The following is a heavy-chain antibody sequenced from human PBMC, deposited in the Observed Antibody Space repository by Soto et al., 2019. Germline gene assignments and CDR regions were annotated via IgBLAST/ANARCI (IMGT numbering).Heavy chain of an antibody. CDR2: IYYSGST. J-gene: IGHJ6*03. D-gene: IGHD3-3*01. CDR3: ARLDVLRFLVPQSPASHYYFSYMDV. V-gene: IGHV4-39*01. CDR1: GCSISSSSYY. Sequence: PSETLSLTCPVSGCSISSSSYYWGWIRQPPGKGLEWIGSIYYSGSTYYNPSLKSRVTISVDTSKNQFSLKLSSVTAADTAVYYCARLDVLRFLVPQSPASHYYFSYMDVWGKGTTVTVSS.